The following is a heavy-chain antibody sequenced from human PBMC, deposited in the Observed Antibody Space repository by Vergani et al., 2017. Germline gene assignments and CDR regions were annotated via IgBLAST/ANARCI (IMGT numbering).Heavy chain of an antibody. Sequence: QVQLQESGPGLVKPSETLSLTCAVSGFSIDNGYYWDWIRQPPGKGLEWIGSIYRTGRTHFNPSLKGRVTISVDTSNNHFSLRLNSLTAADPAVYYCARRSGIVYDIFSGTQYFFDFWGQGTLVTVSS. CDR3: ARRSGIVYDIFSGTQYFFDF. CDR2: IYRTGRT. CDR1: GFSIDNGYY. D-gene: IGHD3-9*01. J-gene: IGHJ4*02. V-gene: IGHV4-38-2*01.